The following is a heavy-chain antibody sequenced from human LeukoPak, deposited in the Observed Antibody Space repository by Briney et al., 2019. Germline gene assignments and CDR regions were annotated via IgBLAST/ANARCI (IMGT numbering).Heavy chain of an antibody. CDR1: GFTFSSYG. Sequence: GGSLRLSCAASGFTFSSYGMHWVRQAPGKGLEWVAFIRYDGSNKYYADSVKGRFTISRDNSKNTLYLQMNSLRAEDTAVYYCAKDDGLWFGESPIDYWGQGTLVTVSS. CDR2: IRYDGSNK. J-gene: IGHJ4*02. CDR3: AKDDGLWFGESPIDY. D-gene: IGHD3-10*01. V-gene: IGHV3-30*02.